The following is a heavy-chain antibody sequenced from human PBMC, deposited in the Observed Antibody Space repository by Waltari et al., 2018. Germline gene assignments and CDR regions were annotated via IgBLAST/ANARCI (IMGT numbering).Heavy chain of an antibody. CDR3: ASLASI. CDR2: ISVNSEYI. J-gene: IGHJ4*02. V-gene: IGHV3-21*06. CDR1: GFSFSNYP. D-gene: IGHD3-3*02. Sequence: EVQLLDSGGGAVLPGGSLRLHCAASGFSFSNYPMSWVRQAPGKGLEWVAFISVNSEYIFYADSVRGRFTISRDNAKNSLYLQMNSLTAEDTAVYYCASLASIWGQGTLVTVSS.